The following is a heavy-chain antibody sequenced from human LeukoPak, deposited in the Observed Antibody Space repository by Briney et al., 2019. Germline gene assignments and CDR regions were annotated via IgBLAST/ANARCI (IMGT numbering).Heavy chain of an antibody. CDR1: GFNFANHA. J-gene: IGHJ4*02. CDR3: VREDTPATANY. V-gene: IGHV3-23*01. Sequence: GRSLRLSCAPSGFNFANHAMSWVRQTPGKGLEWVSAISGGGDITYYADSVTGRFTISRDNSKDTLFLQMHSLRPGDTAVYYCVREDTPATANYWGQGTLVTITS. D-gene: IGHD2-21*02. CDR2: ISGGGDIT.